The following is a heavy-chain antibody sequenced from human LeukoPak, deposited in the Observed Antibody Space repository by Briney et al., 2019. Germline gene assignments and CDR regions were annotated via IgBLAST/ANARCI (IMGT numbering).Heavy chain of an antibody. CDR2: IIPIFGTA. CDR3: ARAGIAAASDAFDI. Sequence: SVKVSCKASAGTFSSYAISWVRQAPGQGLEWMGGIIPIFGTANYAQKFQGRVTITADESTSTAYMELSSLRSEDTAVYYCARAGIAAASDAFDIWGQGTMVTVSS. J-gene: IGHJ3*02. CDR1: AGTFSSYA. V-gene: IGHV1-69*13. D-gene: IGHD6-13*01.